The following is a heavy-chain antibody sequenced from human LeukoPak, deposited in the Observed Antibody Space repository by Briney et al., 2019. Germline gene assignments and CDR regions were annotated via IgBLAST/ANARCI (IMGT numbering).Heavy chain of an antibody. Sequence: GASVKVSCKASGYTFTSYGISWVRQAPGQGLEWMGWISAYNGNTNYAQKLQGRVTMTTGTSTSTAYMELSSLRSEDTAVYYCARGTLPFLAYSGSYYPAFDIWGQGTMVTVSS. J-gene: IGHJ3*02. CDR2: ISAYNGNT. V-gene: IGHV1-18*01. CDR1: GYTFTSYG. D-gene: IGHD1-26*01. CDR3: ARGTLPFLAYSGSYYPAFDI.